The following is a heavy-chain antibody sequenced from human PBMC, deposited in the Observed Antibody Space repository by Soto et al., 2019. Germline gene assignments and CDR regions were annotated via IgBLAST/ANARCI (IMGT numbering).Heavy chain of an antibody. CDR3: ARVSIAVAGIAYYFDY. CDR2: ISHDGSNK. V-gene: IGHV3-30-3*01. CDR1: GFSFSSCA. D-gene: IGHD6-19*01. Sequence: QVQLVESGGGVVQPGRSLRLSCAASGFSFSSCAMHWVRQAPGKGLEWVAVISHDGSNKYYADSVKGRFTISRDNSINTLYLQMNSLRAEDTAVSYCARVSIAVAGIAYYFDYWGQGTLVTVSS. J-gene: IGHJ4*02.